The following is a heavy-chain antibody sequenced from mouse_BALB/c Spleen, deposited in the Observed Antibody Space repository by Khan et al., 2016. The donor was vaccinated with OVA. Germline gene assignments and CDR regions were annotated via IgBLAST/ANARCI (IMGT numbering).Heavy chain of an antibody. V-gene: IGHV1-69*02. J-gene: IGHJ4*01. CDR3: TREGTTVDAMDY. Sequence: QVQLQQPGAELVRPGASVKLSCKASGYTFTNYWINWVKQRPGQGLEWIGNIYPSDNYTNYNQKFKDKATLTVDKSSSTAYIQLRSPTSEDSAVYYCTREGTTVDAMDYWGQGTSVTISS. CDR2: IYPSDNYT. D-gene: IGHD1-1*01. CDR1: GYTFTNYW.